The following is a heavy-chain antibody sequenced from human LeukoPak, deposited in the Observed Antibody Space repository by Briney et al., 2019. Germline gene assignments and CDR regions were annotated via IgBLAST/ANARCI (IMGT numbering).Heavy chain of an antibody. D-gene: IGHD3-10*01. CDR1: GFTFSNYA. CDR3: ARDLLAGTGGGY. V-gene: IGHV3-30*04. Sequence: GGSLRLSCAASGFTFSNYAMQWVRQAPGKGLEWVGVISYDGNNKYYADSVKGRFTISRDNYKNTLYLQMNSLRAEDTAVYYCARDLLAGTGGGYWGQGTLVTVSS. J-gene: IGHJ4*02. CDR2: ISYDGNNK.